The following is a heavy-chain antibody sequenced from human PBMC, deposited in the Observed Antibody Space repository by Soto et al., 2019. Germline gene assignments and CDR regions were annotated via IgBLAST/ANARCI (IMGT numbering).Heavy chain of an antibody. V-gene: IGHV3-64*02. CDR1: GFTFSSFA. Sequence: PGGSLRLSCVASGFTFSSFALHWVRQAPGKGLDYVSAISSDATGTYYADSVKGRFTISRDNSKNTLYLQMGSLRAEDMAVYYCAARSCSGSSCFHFDYWGQGTQVTVSS. D-gene: IGHD2-15*01. CDR2: ISSDATGT. J-gene: IGHJ4*02. CDR3: AARSCSGSSCFHFDY.